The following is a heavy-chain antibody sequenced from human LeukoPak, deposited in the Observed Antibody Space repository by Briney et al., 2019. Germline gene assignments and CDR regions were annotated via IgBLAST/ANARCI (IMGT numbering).Heavy chain of an antibody. CDR2: INHSGST. J-gene: IGHJ4*02. D-gene: IGHD6-13*01. Sequence: SQTLSLTCAAYGGSFSGYYWSWIRQPPGKGLEWIGEINHSGSTNYNPSLKSRVTISVDTSKNQFSLKLSSVTAADTAVYYCARERGGIYSSSWSWDYWGQGTLVTVSS. V-gene: IGHV4-34*01. CDR3: ARERGGIYSSSWSWDY. CDR1: GGSFSGYY.